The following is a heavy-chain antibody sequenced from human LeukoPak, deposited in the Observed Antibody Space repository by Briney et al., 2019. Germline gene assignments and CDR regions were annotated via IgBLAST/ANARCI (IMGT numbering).Heavy chain of an antibody. V-gene: IGHV4-59*01. CDR2: IYYSGST. CDR1: GGSISSYY. CDR3: ARDFEYSSSTGSWFDP. J-gene: IGHJ5*02. Sequence: PSETLSLTCTVSGGSISSYYWSWIRQPPGKGLEWIGYIYYSGSTNYNPSLKSRVTISVDTSKNQFSLKLSSVTAADTAVYYCARDFEYSSSTGSWFDPWGQGTLVTVSS. D-gene: IGHD6-6*01.